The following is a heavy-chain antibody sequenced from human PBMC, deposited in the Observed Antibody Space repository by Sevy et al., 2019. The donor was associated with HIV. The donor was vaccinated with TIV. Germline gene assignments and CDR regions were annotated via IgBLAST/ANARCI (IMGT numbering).Heavy chain of an antibody. J-gene: IGHJ4*02. D-gene: IGHD6-6*01. Sequence: GGSLRPSWAPSGFTFINYATHWVRQAPGKGREWLGVISYQGRNQFYADSVRGRFTISRDDSKNPVYLQMNSLRPDDTAVYYCARKQFVLPFDYWGQGTLVTVSS. CDR2: ISYQGRNQ. V-gene: IGHV3-30*04. CDR1: GFTFINYA. CDR3: ARKQFVLPFDY.